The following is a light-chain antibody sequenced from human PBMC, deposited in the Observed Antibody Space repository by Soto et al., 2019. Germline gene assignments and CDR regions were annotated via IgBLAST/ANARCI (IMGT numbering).Light chain of an antibody. Sequence: QSVPTQPPSASGTPGQRVTISCSGSRSNIGNNAVSWYQQLPGTAPKLLIYNNNQRPSGVPDRFSGSKSGTSASLAISGLQSEDEADYYCAAWDDSLNARGVFGGGTQLTVL. CDR1: RSNIGNNA. CDR3: AAWDDSLNARGV. V-gene: IGLV1-44*01. J-gene: IGLJ3*02. CDR2: NNN.